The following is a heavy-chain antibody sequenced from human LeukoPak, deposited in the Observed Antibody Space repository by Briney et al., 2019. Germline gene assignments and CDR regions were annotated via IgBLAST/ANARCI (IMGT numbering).Heavy chain of an antibody. CDR2: IIPIFGTA. CDR3: ARTNAYYDFWSGYYY. D-gene: IGHD3-3*01. CDR1: GGTISSYA. J-gene: IGHJ4*02. Sequence: SVKVSCKASGGTISSYAISWVRQAPGQGLEWMGGIIPIFGTANYAQKFQGRVTITADESTSTAYMELSSLRSEDTAVYYCARTNAYYDFWSGYYYWGQGTLVTVSS. V-gene: IGHV1-69*13.